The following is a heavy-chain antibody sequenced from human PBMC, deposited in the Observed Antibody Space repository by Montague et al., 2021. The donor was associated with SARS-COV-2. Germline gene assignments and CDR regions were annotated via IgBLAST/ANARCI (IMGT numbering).Heavy chain of an antibody. CDR2: IYYSGST. CDR1: GGSINSGGYD. J-gene: IGHJ3*02. CDR3: ARVHFVSSGWYPDAFDI. Sequence: TLSLTCTVSGGSINSGGYDWSWIREHPGKGLEWIGYIYYSGSTYYXRCLKSRLTISVDTSKNQFSLKLSSVTAADTAVYYCARVHFVSSGWYPDAFDIWGQGTMVTVSS. V-gene: IGHV4-31*03. D-gene: IGHD6-19*01.